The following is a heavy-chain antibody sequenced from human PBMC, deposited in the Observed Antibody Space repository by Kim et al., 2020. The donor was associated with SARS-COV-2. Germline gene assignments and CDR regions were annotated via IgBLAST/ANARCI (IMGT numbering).Heavy chain of an antibody. CDR3: AKESEAGTLYGVYYPT. D-gene: IGHD2-8*01. CDR2: ITANGDA. V-gene: IGHV3-23*01. J-gene: IGHJ4*02. CDR1: RFTFSHYA. Sequence: GGSLRLSCAASRFTFSHYAFSWVRQTPGTGLEWVSGITANGDAYYADSVKGRFTISRDNSKDTLYLQMSSLRTEDTALYYCAKESEAGTLYGVYYPTWGQGTPVAVS.